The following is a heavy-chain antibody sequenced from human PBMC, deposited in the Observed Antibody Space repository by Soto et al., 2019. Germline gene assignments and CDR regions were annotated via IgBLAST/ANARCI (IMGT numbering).Heavy chain of an antibody. CDR3: AIGQGGTNY. Sequence: QVQVQQWGAGLLKPSETLSLTCAVYGGSFNPYYCSWVRQPPGKGREWIVEIQQVGGTYYNPSLKSRIALSLDKSKSQFSLNLNSVNDAETAVYYCAIGQGGTNYWGQGSLVIVSS. CDR2: IQQVGGT. J-gene: IGHJ4*02. CDR1: GGSFNPYY. D-gene: IGHD3-16*01. V-gene: IGHV4-34*02.